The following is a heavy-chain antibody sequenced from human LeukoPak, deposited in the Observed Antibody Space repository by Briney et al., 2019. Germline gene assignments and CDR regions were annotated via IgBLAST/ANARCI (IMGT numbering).Heavy chain of an antibody. D-gene: IGHD3-22*01. CDR3: AKEGYYDSSGYYDY. J-gene: IGHJ4*02. Sequence: GGSLRLSCAASGFTFDDYGMSWVRQAPGKGLEWVSAISGSGGSTYYADSVKGRFTISRDNSKNTLYLQMNSLRAEDTAVYYCAKEGYYDSSGYYDYWGQGTLVTASS. V-gene: IGHV3-23*01. CDR2: ISGSGGST. CDR1: GFTFDDYG.